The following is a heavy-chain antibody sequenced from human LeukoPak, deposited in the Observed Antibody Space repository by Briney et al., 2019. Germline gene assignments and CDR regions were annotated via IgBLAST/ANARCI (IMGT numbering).Heavy chain of an antibody. CDR1: GFTFSSYA. J-gene: IGHJ6*04. Sequence: GGSLRLSCAASGFTFSSYAMNWVRQAPGKGLEWVANIKQDGSEKNYVDSVKGRFTISRDNAKNSLDLQMNRLRAEDTAVYYCARGHIGMDVWGKGTTVTVSS. CDR3: ARGHIGMDV. CDR2: IKQDGSEK. D-gene: IGHD5-12*01. V-gene: IGHV3-7*01.